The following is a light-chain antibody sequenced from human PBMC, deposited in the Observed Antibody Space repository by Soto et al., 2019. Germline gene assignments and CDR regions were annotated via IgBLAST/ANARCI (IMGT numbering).Light chain of an antibody. J-gene: IGKJ1*01. CDR1: QGISSY. V-gene: IGKV1-9*01. CDR3: QQLNNYPRT. CDR2: TAS. Sequence: DIQLTQSPSFLSASVGDRVTITCRANQGISSYLAWYQQKPGKAPKLLISTASTLQSGVPSRFSGSGSGTEFTLTISSLQPEDFATYYCQQLNNYPRTFGQGTKVEIK.